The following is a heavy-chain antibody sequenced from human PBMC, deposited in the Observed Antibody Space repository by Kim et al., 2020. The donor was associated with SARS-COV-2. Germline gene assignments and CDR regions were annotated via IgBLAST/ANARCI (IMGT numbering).Heavy chain of an antibody. Sequence: GGSLRLSCTASGFTFGDYAMSWFRQAPGKGLEWVGFIRSKAYGGTTEYAASVKGRFTISRDDSKSIAYLQMNSLKTEDTAVYYCTRDLGIHYKGYREPFSTRKELSDRINHDRLDYWGQGTLVTVSS. CDR1: GFTFGDYA. CDR3: TRDLGIHYKGYREPFSTRKELSDRINHDRLDY. CDR2: IRSKAYGGTT. J-gene: IGHJ4*02. D-gene: IGHD5-12*01. V-gene: IGHV3-49*03.